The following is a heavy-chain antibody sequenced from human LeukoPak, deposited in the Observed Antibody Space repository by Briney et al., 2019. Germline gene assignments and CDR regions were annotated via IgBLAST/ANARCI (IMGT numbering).Heavy chain of an antibody. CDR2: IYYSGST. CDR3: ARGGYGAAAFDY. D-gene: IGHD6-13*01. V-gene: IGHV4-59*01. Sequence: PSETLSLTCTVSDGSISSYYWSWIRQPPGKGLEWIGYIYYSGSTNYNPSLKSRVTISVDTSKNQFSLKLSSVTAADTAVYYCARGGYGAAAFDYWGQGTLVTVSS. CDR1: DGSISSYY. J-gene: IGHJ4*02.